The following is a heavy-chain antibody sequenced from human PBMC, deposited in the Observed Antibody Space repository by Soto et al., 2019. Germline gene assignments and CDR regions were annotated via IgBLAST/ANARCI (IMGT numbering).Heavy chain of an antibody. J-gene: IGHJ2*01. Sequence: QVQLQESGPGLVKPSETLSLTCTVSVSGGSVSTGVHYWIWIRQPPGKGLEWIGYIYYSGSTNYNPSLKSRVTISVDTSKTQFSLKLTSVTAADTAVYYCARRYYTSWYWFDRWGRGTLVTVSS. CDR1: GGSVSTGVHY. V-gene: IGHV4-61*08. CDR3: ARRYYTSWYWFDR. CDR2: IYYSGST. D-gene: IGHD6-13*01.